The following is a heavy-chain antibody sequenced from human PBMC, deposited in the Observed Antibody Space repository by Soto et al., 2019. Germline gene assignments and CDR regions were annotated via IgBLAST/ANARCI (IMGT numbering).Heavy chain of an antibody. CDR3: ARVLGLYYFDY. CDR2: INAGNGNT. J-gene: IGHJ4*02. Sequence: QVQLVQSGAEVKKPGASVKVSCKASGYTFTSYAMHWVRQSPGQRLEWMGWINAGNGNTKYSQKFQGSVTITIVTSASKAYRELRSLRSEDTSVYYCARVLGLYYFDYWGQGTLVTVSS. V-gene: IGHV1-3*01. CDR1: GYTFTSYA.